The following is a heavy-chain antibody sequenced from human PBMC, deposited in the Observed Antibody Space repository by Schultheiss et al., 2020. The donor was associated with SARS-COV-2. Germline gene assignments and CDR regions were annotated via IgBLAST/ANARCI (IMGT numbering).Heavy chain of an antibody. CDR1: GYSISSGYY. D-gene: IGHD6-13*01. CDR3: ARAPAAGLNWFDP. J-gene: IGHJ5*02. CDR2: IYYSGST. V-gene: IGHV4-38-2*01. Sequence: SKTLSLTCAVSGYSISSGYYWGWIRQPPGKGLEWIGYIYYSGSTNYNPSLKSRVTISVDTSKNQFSLKLSSVTAADTAVYYCARAPAAGLNWFDPWGQGTLVTVSS.